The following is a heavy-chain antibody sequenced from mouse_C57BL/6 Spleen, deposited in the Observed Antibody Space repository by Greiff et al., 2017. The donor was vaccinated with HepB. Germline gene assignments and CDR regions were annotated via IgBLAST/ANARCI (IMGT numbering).Heavy chain of an antibody. J-gene: IGHJ2*01. CDR3: ARLGVYDYLDY. CDR2: ISSGGSYT. Sequence: EVKVVESGGDLVKPGGSLKLSCAASGFTFSSYGMSWVRQTPDKRLEWVATISSGGSYTYYPDSVKGRFTISRDNAKNTLYLQMSSLKSEDTAMYYCARLGVYDYLDYWGQGTTLTVSS. V-gene: IGHV5-6*01. CDR1: GFTFSSYG. D-gene: IGHD2-4*01.